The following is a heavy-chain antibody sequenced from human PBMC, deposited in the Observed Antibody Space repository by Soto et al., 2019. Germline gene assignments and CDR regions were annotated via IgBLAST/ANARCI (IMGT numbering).Heavy chain of an antibody. Sequence: CGSLILSCAASGFTFGTYAMSWVRQAPGKGLEWVSAIGTAGDTYYPGSVKGRFTISRENAKNSLYLQMNSLRAGDTAVYYCARARLTSIAAPRAPYGMDVWGQGTTVTVSS. CDR1: GFTFGTYA. CDR3: ARARLTSIAAPRAPYGMDV. J-gene: IGHJ6*02. D-gene: IGHD6-6*01. V-gene: IGHV3-13*01. CDR2: IGTAGDT.